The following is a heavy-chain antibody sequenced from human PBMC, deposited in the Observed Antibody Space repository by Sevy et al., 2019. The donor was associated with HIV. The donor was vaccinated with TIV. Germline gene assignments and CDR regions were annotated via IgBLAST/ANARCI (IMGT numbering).Heavy chain of an antibody. Sequence: ASVNVSCKASGYTFTTNGISWVRQAPGQGLEWMGWISAYYGNTNYAQKLQGRVTLTTDTSTATAYMELRSLRSDDTAVYYCARDRDYMLDVWGQGTAVTVSS. CDR2: ISAYYGNT. D-gene: IGHD4-4*01. J-gene: IGHJ6*02. CDR1: GYTFTTNG. V-gene: IGHV1-18*01. CDR3: ARDRDYMLDV.